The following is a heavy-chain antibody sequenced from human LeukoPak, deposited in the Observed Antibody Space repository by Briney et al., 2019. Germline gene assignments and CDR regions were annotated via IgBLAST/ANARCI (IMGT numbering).Heavy chain of an antibody. CDR3: ARALSDYGATRFDF. V-gene: IGHV3-48*01. Sequence: PGRPLRPSCAAPGYTFSSGSMNWVRQAPGKGLDWVSYISSSSTTIYYAECVKGRFSISRDTPKDSPYPQMNSLIAPDTPVSYRARALSDYGATRFDFWGQGNLVPVSS. J-gene: IGHJ4*02. D-gene: IGHD4/OR15-4a*01. CDR2: ISSSSTTI. CDR1: GYTFSSGS.